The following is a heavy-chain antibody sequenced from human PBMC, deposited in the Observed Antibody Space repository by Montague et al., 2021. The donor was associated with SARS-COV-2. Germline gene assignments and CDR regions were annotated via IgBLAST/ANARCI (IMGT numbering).Heavy chain of an antibody. V-gene: IGHV4-39*01. Sequence: SETLSLTRTVSGGSISNSSYYWGWIRQPPGKGLEWIGNIYYSGSTYYNPSLKSRVTISVDTSKNQFSLKLSSVTAADTAVYYCARQDAWAYCGDECYRGWFDSWGQGTLVTVSS. D-gene: IGHD2-21*01. J-gene: IGHJ5*01. CDR3: ARQDAWAYCGDECYRGWFDS. CDR2: IYYSGST. CDR1: GGSISNSSYY.